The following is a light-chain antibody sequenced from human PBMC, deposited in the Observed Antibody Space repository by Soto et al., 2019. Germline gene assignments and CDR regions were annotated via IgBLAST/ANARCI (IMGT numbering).Light chain of an antibody. J-gene: IGLJ1*01. V-gene: IGLV1-47*01. CDR1: SSNIGSNY. Sequence: QSVLTQPPSASGTPGQRVTTSCSGSSSNIGSNYVYWYQQLPGTAPKLLIYRNNQRPSGVPDRFSGSKSGTSASLAISGLRSEDEADYYWAAWDDSLSGYVFGTGTKVXVL. CDR2: RNN. CDR3: AAWDDSLSGYV.